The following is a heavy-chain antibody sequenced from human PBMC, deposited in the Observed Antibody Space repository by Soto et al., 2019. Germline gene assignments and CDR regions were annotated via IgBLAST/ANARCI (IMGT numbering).Heavy chain of an antibody. CDR3: AKPRSSLEWPPFDP. D-gene: IGHD3-3*01. V-gene: IGHV3-66*04. CDR1: GFTVSSNY. CDR2: IYSVGST. Sequence: GGSMRLSCAASGFTVSSNYMSWVRQAPGKGLEWVSIIYSVGSTYYADSVKGRFTISRDNSKNTVYLYMSNLRPEDTGVYYCAKPRSSLEWPPFDPWGHGTRVTVSS. J-gene: IGHJ5*02.